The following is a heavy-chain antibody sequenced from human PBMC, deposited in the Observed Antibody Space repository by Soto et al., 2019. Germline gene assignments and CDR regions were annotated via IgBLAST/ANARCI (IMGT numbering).Heavy chain of an antibody. J-gene: IGHJ4*02. Sequence: QVHLQESGPGLVKPSQTLSLTCTVSGASINIPAYYWSWVRQHPERGLEWIGYIYYSESTYYNPSLKNRVTISLDISKNEFSLKLNSASVADTAIYYCVRETRYGAGTQGFDVWGQGTLVTVSS. D-gene: IGHD3-10*01. CDR3: VRETRYGAGTQGFDV. V-gene: IGHV4-31*03. CDR1: GASINIPAYY. CDR2: IYYSEST.